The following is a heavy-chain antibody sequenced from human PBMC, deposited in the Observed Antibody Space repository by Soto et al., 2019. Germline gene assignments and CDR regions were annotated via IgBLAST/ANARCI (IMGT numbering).Heavy chain of an antibody. CDR3: ARGHGRDGIRVWYGSGKVRGC. V-gene: IGHV1-8*01. J-gene: IGHJ4*02. CDR1: GYTFTSYD. CDR2: MNANSGNT. D-gene: IGHD3-10*01. Sequence: QVQLVQSGAEVKKPGASVKVSCKASGYTFTSYDINWVRQATGQGLELMGWMNANSGNTGYAQKSQGRGTKTRNTSCSAAYKELSSLRSEDTAVYYCARGHGRDGIRVWYGSGKVRGCWGQGTLVTVSS.